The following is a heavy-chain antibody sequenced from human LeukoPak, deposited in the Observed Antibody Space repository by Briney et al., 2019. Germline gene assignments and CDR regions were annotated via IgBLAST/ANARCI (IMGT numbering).Heavy chain of an antibody. J-gene: IGHJ4*01. V-gene: IGHV4-39*01. Sequence: SETLSRTCTVSGGSNRSTSYYWDWIRQPPGKGLEWIGSIYNSGTTYYNPSLKNRVTISVDTSKNQFSLKVSSVTAADTAVYYCASRVYGLGSFNYWGQGTLVTVSS. CDR3: ASRVYGLGSFNY. D-gene: IGHD3-10*01. CDR1: GGSNRSTSYY. CDR2: IYNSGTT.